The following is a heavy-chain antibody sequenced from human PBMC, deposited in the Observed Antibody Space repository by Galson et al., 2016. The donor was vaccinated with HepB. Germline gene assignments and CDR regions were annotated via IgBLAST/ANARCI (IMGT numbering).Heavy chain of an antibody. Sequence: SLRLSCAASGFTFGDHYMDWVRQAPGKGLEWVSLIYSGGSTYYADSVKGRFTISRDNSKNTLYLQMDSLRADDMAVYYCWRDQAGRSIDQWGQGALVTVSS. V-gene: IGHV3-66*01. CDR2: IYSGGST. J-gene: IGHJ4*02. D-gene: IGHD6-19*01. CDR1: GFTFGDHY. CDR3: WRDQAGRSIDQ.